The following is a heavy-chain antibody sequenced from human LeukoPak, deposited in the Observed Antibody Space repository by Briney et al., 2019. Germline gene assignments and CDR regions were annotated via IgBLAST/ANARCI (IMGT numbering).Heavy chain of an antibody. D-gene: IGHD2-15*01. J-gene: IGHJ4*02. CDR3: AKINDIVVVVAATCYFDY. V-gene: IGHV3-23*01. CDR1: GGSFSGYY. CDR2: ISGSGGST. Sequence: ETLSLTCAVYGGSFSGYYWSWVRQAPGKGLEWVSAISGSGGSTYYADSVKGRFTISRDNSKNTLYLQMNSLRAEDTAVYYCAKINDIVVVVAATCYFDYWGQGTLVTVSS.